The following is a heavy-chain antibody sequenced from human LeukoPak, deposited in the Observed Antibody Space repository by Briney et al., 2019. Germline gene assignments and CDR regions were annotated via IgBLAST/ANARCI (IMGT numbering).Heavy chain of an antibody. V-gene: IGHV3-23*01. J-gene: IGHJ4*02. D-gene: IGHD4-17*01. Sequence: PGGSLRLSCAASGFTFSTYAVNWVRQAPGKGLEWVSTISGSGDSTYYADSVKGRFTISRDNSKDTLYLQMNSLRAEDTAVYYCAKADRPYGDYLYYFDYWGQGTLVTVSS. CDR3: AKADRPYGDYLYYFDY. CDR1: GFTFSTYA. CDR2: ISGSGDST.